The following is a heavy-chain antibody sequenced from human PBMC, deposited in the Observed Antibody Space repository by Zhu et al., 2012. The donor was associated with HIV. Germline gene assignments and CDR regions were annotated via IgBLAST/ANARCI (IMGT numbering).Heavy chain of an antibody. J-gene: IGHJ3*02. CDR1: GYSISSGYY. CDR2: IYHSGST. Sequence: QVQLQESGPGLVKPSETLSLTCAVSGYSISSGYYWGWIRQPPGKGLEWIGIIYHSGSTYYNPSLKSRVTTSIDSSKNQFSLRLSSVIAADTAVYYCARSIYYYDSSGYYSDAFDIWGQGTMVTVSS. D-gene: IGHD3-22*01. CDR3: ARSIYYYDSSGYYSDAFDI. V-gene: IGHV4-38-2*01.